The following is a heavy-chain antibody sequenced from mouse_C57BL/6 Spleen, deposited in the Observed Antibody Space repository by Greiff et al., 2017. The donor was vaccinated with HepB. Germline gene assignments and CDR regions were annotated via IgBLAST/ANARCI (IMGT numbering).Heavy chain of an antibody. V-gene: IGHV3-6*01. CDR3: ARDGNYLGPTDY. D-gene: IGHD2-1*01. CDR1: GYSITSGYY. Sequence: VQLKESGPGLVKPSQSLSLTCSVTGYSITSGYYWNWIRQFPGNKLEWMGYISYDGSNNYNPSLKNRISITRATSKNQFFLKLNSVTTEDTATYYCARDGNYLGPTDYWGQGTSVTVSS. CDR2: ISYDGSN. J-gene: IGHJ4*01.